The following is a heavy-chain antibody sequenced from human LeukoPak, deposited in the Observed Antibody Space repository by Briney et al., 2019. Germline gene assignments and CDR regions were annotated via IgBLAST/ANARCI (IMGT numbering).Heavy chain of an antibody. V-gene: IGHV3-20*04. CDR1: GFTFSSYA. CDR3: AAGDRNGWYFDY. D-gene: IGHD6-19*01. Sequence: GGSLRLSCAASGFTFSSYAMSWVSQAPGKGLEWVSGINWNGGSTGYADSVKGRSTISRDNAKNSLYLQMNSLRAEDTALYYCAAGDRNGWYFDYWGQGTLVTVSS. J-gene: IGHJ4*02. CDR2: INWNGGST.